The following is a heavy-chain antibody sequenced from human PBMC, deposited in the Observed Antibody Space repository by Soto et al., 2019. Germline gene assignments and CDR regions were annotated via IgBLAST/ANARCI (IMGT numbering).Heavy chain of an antibody. J-gene: IGHJ4*02. CDR2: IYYSGST. CDR1: GGSISSGGYY. D-gene: IGHD3-22*01. CDR3: ARGGGNRSGYYPVPDY. V-gene: IGHV4-31*03. Sequence: QVQLQESGPGLVKPSQTLSLTCTVSGGSISSGGYYWSWIRQHPGKGLEWIGYIYYSGSTYYNPSLTSRVTISVDTSKNQFSLKLSSVTAADTAVYYCARGGGNRSGYYPVPDYWGQGTLVTVSS.